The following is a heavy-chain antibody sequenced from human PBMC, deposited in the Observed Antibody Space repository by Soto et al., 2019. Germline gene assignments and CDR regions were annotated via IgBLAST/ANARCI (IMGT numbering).Heavy chain of an antibody. V-gene: IGHV4-59*01. Sequence: PSETLCLTCAVSGVTISTYYWSWIRQPPGKGLEWIGYNYHSGTTNYNPSLKRRVTISVDTSKNQFSLRLTSVTAADTAIYYCVREAYIGNGHETDHWGQGTLVTVSS. CDR3: VREAYIGNGHETDH. CDR2: NYHSGTT. D-gene: IGHD2-21*01. CDR1: GVTISTYY. J-gene: IGHJ4*02.